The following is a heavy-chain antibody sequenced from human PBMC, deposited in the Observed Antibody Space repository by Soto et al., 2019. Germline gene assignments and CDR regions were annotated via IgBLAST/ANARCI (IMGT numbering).Heavy chain of an antibody. D-gene: IGHD1-26*01. J-gene: IGHJ4*02. V-gene: IGHV1-8*01. Sequence: QVQLVQWGPEVKKPGASVKVSCKASRYTFSTCDFSWVRQAPGQGLEWMGWLNPKSGMTGSAQKFQGRVTMTRDSSISTVYMELSSLRSEDTAVYYCARVAGSPDYWGQGTLVTVSS. CDR1: RYTFSTCD. CDR3: ARVAGSPDY. CDR2: LNPKSGMT.